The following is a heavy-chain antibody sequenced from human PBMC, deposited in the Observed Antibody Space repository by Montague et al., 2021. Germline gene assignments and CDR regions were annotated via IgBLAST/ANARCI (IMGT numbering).Heavy chain of an antibody. J-gene: IGHJ5*02. V-gene: IGHV4-59*04. CDR1: NGSMFFAL. Sequence: SETLSLTCTVTNGSMFFALSRSFRQPPGKTLGWLGSMLYCVPKRITPSLNTRAAMSIDTSTTRFSLKLSFVTAADTAVYYCAKQDYFVSGTSYKGFDPWGQ. CDR2: MLYCVPK. CDR3: AKQDYFVSGTSYKGFDP. D-gene: IGHD3-10*01.